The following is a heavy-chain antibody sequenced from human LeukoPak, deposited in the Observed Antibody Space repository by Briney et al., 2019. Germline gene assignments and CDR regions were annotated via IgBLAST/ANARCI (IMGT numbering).Heavy chain of an antibody. Sequence: PGESLRLSCAASGFTFASYWMHWVRQAPGKGLVWVSRINSDGSITNYADSVKGRFTITRDNAKNSLYLQMNSLRAEDTALYYCAKDVVGATRYVFDYWGQGTLVTVSS. CDR2: INSDGSIT. CDR3: AKDVVGATRYVFDY. V-gene: IGHV3-74*01. J-gene: IGHJ4*02. CDR1: GFTFASYW. D-gene: IGHD1-26*01.